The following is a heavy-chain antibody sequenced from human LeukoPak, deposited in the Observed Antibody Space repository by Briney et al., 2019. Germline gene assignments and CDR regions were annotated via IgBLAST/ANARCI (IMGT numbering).Heavy chain of an antibody. CDR1: GFTFRNNY. CDR2: ISHDGSNK. V-gene: IGHV3-30-3*01. J-gene: IGHJ4*02. CDR3: ATGNTDDY. Sequence: GSLRLSCAVSGFTFRNNYMHWVRQAPGKGLEWVAVISHDGSNKYYADSVKGRFSISRDNSKNTLDLQMNRLIPEDTAVYYCATGNTDDYWGQGTLVTVSS. D-gene: IGHD1-14*01.